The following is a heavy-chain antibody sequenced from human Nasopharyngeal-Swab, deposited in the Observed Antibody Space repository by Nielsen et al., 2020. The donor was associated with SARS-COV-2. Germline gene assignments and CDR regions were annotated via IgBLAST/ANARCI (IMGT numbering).Heavy chain of an antibody. CDR2: ISAHNGNT. Sequence: ASVKVSCKASGYTFTSYGISWVRQAPGQGLEWMGWISAHNGNTDCIQKFQDRVTMTTDTSTSTAYMELRSLRPDDTAIYYCARGHGDSWFAEYYQHWGQGTLVTVSS. D-gene: IGHD2-21*02. J-gene: IGHJ1*01. CDR1: GYTFTSYG. V-gene: IGHV1-18*04. CDR3: ARGHGDSWFAEYYQH.